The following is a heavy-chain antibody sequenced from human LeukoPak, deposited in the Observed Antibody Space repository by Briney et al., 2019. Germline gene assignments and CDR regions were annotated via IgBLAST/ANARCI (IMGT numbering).Heavy chain of an antibody. Sequence: GGSLRLSCAASGFTFDDYGVSWVRQAPGKGLEWVSGINWNGGSTGYADSVKGRFTISRDNAKNSLYLQMNSLRAEDTALYYCARDQEGSGAARPDLGDYYYYYMDVWGKGTTVTVSS. V-gene: IGHV3-20*04. CDR3: ARDQEGSGAARPDLGDYYYYYMDV. CDR2: INWNGGST. J-gene: IGHJ6*03. D-gene: IGHD6-6*01. CDR1: GFTFDDYG.